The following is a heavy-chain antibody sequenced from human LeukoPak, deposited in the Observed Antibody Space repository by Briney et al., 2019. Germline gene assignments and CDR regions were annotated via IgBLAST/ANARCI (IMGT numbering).Heavy chain of an antibody. CDR3: ARGPPNWGFVSYYFDY. J-gene: IGHJ4*02. CDR1: GGSISSGSYY. D-gene: IGHD7-27*01. CDR2: IYTSGST. V-gene: IGHV4-61*02. Sequence: SETLSLTCTVSGGSISSGSYYWSWIRQPAGKGLEWIGRIYTSGSTNYNPSLKSRVTISVDKSKNQFSLKLSSVTAADTAVYYCARGPPNWGFVSYYFDYWGQGTLVTVSS.